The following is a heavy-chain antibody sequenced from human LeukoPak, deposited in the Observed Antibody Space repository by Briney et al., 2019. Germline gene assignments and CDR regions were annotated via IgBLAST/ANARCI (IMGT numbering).Heavy chain of an antibody. CDR2: MNPNSGNT. D-gene: IGHD3-22*01. Sequence: ASVKVSCKASGYTFTSYDINWVRQATGQGLEWMGWMNPNSGNTGHAQKFQGRVTMTRNTSISTAYMELSSLRSEDTAVYYCARYYYDSSGYMVHFDYWGQGTLVTVSS. CDR1: GYTFTSYD. J-gene: IGHJ4*02. CDR3: ARYYYDSSGYMVHFDY. V-gene: IGHV1-8*01.